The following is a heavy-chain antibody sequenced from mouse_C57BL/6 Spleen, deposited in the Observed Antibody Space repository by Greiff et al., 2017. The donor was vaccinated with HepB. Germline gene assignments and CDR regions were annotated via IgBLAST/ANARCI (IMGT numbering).Heavy chain of an antibody. D-gene: IGHD2-4*01. CDR2: ISDGGSYT. Sequence: EVPLVESGGGLVKPGGSLKLSCAASGFTFSSYAMSWVRQTQEKRLEWVATISDGGSYTYYPDNVKGRFTISRDNAKNNLYLQMSHLKSEDTAMYYCARYDCYFDFWGQGTTLTVSS. CDR1: GFTFSSYA. J-gene: IGHJ2*01. CDR3: ARYDCYFDF. V-gene: IGHV5-4*01.